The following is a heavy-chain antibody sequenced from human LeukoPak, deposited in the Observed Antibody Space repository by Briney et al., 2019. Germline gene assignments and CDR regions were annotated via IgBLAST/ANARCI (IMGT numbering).Heavy chain of an antibody. V-gene: IGHV3-7*01. CDR3: ARDTGGGYSCYDC. CDR1: GFTFSSYW. CDR2: IKQDGSEK. J-gene: IGHJ4*02. Sequence: AGGSLRLSCAASGFTFSSYWMTWIRQAPGKGLEWVANIKQDGSEKYYVDSVKGRFTISRDNAKHSLYLQMNSLRAEDTAVYYCARDTGGGYSCYDCWGQGTLVTVSS. D-gene: IGHD5-18*01.